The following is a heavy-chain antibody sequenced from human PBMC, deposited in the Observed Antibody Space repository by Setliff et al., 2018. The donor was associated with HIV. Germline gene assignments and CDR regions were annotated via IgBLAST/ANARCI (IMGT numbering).Heavy chain of an antibody. CDR2: IYSGGST. J-gene: IGHJ4*02. CDR1: GGSISSSGYS. CDR3: ATGRYSSEWIWGTFFDF. D-gene: IGHD5-18*01. Sequence: SETLSLTCTVSGGSISSSGYSWGWIRQPPGKGLEWIGSIYSGGSTYYNPSLRSRVTISVDTSKNQFSLKLRSVTAADTAVYYCATGRYSSEWIWGTFFDFWGQGTLVTVS. V-gene: IGHV4-39*01.